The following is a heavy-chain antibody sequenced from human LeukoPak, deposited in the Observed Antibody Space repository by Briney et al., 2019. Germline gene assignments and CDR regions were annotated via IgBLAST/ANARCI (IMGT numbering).Heavy chain of an antibody. CDR2: ISWNSGSI. D-gene: IGHD5-24*01. CDR3: AKGEMVDY. J-gene: IGHJ4*02. CDR1: GFTFDDYA. Sequence: PGGSLRLSCAASGFTFDDYAMHWVRQAPGKGLEWVSGISWNSGSIGYADSVKGRFTISRDNAKNSLYLQMNSLRAEDTALYYCAKGEMVDYWGQGTLVTVSS. V-gene: IGHV3-9*01.